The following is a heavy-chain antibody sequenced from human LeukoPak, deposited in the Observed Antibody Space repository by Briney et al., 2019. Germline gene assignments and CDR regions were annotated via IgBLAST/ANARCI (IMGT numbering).Heavy chain of an antibody. CDR1: GFTFDDYS. V-gene: IGHV3-9*03. CDR3: AKDIGSSWYGNYFDY. CDR2: IRWNSGSI. Sequence: GGSLRLSCAASGFTFDDYSMHWVRQAPGKGLEWVSGIRWNSGSIGYADSVKGRFTISRDNAKNSLYLQMNSLRAEDMGLYYCAKDIGSSWYGNYFDYWGQGTLVTVSS. J-gene: IGHJ4*02. D-gene: IGHD6-13*01.